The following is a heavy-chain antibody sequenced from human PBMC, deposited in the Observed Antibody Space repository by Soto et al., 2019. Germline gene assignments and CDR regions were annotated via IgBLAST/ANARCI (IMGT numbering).Heavy chain of an antibody. D-gene: IGHD3-10*01. Sequence: VKVSCKASGGTFSSYAISWVRQAPGQGLEWMGGIIPIFGTANYAQKFQGRVTITADESTSTAYMELSSLRSEDTAVYYCARSKVTMVRGVITVPDFDYWGQGTLVTVSS. J-gene: IGHJ4*02. CDR3: ARSKVTMVRGVITVPDFDY. V-gene: IGHV1-69*13. CDR1: GGTFSSYA. CDR2: IIPIFGTA.